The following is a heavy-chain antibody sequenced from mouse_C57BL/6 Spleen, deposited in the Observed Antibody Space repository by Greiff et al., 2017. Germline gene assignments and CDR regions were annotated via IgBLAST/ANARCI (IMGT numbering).Heavy chain of an antibody. V-gene: IGHV1-80*01. CDR2: IYPGVGDT. CDR1: GYAFSSYW. D-gene: IGHD1-1*02. CDR3: ARAGSLYAMDY. J-gene: IGHJ4*01. Sequence: QVQLKQSGAELVKPGASVKISCKASGYAFSSYWMNWVKQRPGKGLEWIGQIYPGVGDTNYNGKFKGKDTLTADKSSSTAYMQLSSLTSEDSAVYFWARAGSLYAMDYWGQGTSVTVSS.